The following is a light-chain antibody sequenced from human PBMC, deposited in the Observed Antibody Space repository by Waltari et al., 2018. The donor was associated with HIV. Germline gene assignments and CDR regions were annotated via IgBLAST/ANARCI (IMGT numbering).Light chain of an antibody. CDR2: GSS. V-gene: IGKV3-20*01. CDR3: QQSGSSIT. J-gene: IGKJ5*01. CDR1: QSVGSIY. Sequence: EIVLTQSPGTLSLSPGERAILSCRASQSVGSIYLNWYQQKPGQAPRVLIYGSSSRATGIPDRFSGSGSGTDFSLTISRLEPEDFAVDYCQQSGSSITFGQGTRLEIK.